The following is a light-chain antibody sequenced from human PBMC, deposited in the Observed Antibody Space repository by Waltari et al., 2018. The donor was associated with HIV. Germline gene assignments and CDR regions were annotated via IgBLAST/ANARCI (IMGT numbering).Light chain of an antibody. V-gene: IGLV2-11*01. CDR1: NSDVGGYHW. CDR3: CSYVGNFTWV. CDR2: DVS. J-gene: IGLJ3*02. Sequence: QSALTQPRSVSGSPGQSVTISCTGTNSDVGGYHWLPWYQQHPGKVPKLLVYDVSKRPSGVPDRFSASKSDNTAYLTISGLQADDEGDYYCCSYVGNFTWVFGGGTILTVL.